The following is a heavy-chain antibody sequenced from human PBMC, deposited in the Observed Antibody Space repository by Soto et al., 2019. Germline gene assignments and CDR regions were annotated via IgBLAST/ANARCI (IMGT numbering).Heavy chain of an antibody. Sequence: SETLSLTCAVSGGSISSSNWWSWVRQPPGKGLEWIGDIYYSGSTNYNPSLKSRVTISVDTSKNQFSLELSSVTAADTAVYYCARVVGVYDSSGYYGTFDIWGQGTMVTVSS. D-gene: IGHD3-22*01. J-gene: IGHJ3*02. CDR1: GGSISSSNW. V-gene: IGHV4-4*02. CDR2: IYYSGST. CDR3: ARVVGVYDSSGYYGTFDI.